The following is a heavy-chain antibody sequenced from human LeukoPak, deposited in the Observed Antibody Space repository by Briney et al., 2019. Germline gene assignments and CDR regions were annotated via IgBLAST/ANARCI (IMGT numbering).Heavy chain of an antibody. CDR1: GFTFISYS. Sequence: PGGSLRLSCAASGFTFISYSMNLVRQAPGKGLEWVSSISSSSSYIYYADSGKGRFTISRDNAKNSLSLQMHSLRAEDTDVYYCARSSPHCSSTSCYNDAFDIWGQGTMVTVSS. CDR3: ARSSPHCSSTSCYNDAFDI. D-gene: IGHD2-2*02. CDR2: ISSSSSYI. J-gene: IGHJ3*02. V-gene: IGHV3-21*01.